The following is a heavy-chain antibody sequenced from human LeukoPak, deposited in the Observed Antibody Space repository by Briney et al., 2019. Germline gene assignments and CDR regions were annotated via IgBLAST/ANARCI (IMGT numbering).Heavy chain of an antibody. CDR1: GGSFSGYY. J-gene: IGHJ4*02. CDR3: ARGAGAFDY. V-gene: IGHV4-34*01. Sequence: SETLSLTCAVYGGSFSGYYWSWIRQPPGKGLEWIGEINHSGSTNYNPSLKSRVTISVDTSKNQFSLKLSSVTAADTAVYYCARGAGAFDYWGQGTLVTVSS. D-gene: IGHD3-10*01. CDR2: INHSGST.